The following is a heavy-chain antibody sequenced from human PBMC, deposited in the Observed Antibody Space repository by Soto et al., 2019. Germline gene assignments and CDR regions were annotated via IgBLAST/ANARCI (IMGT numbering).Heavy chain of an antibody. D-gene: IGHD3-10*01. Sequence: KPSETLSLTCSVSGGSMSEYFWSWIRQSPERGLEWIGYVYYLGSTDYNPSLKSRVTISVDTSKRQFSLRLSSVTAADAAIYYCARDGYDGSGSPYPAYWGPGTQVTV. CDR3: ARDGYDGSGSPYPAY. J-gene: IGHJ4*02. V-gene: IGHV4-59*01. CDR2: VYYLGST. CDR1: GGSMSEYF.